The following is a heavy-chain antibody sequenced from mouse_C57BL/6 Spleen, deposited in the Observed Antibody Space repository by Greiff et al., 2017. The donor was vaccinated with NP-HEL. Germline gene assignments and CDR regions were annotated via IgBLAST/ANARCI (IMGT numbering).Heavy chain of an antibody. Sequence: QVQLKQSGAELVRPGTSVKVSCKASGYAFTNYLIEWVKQRPGQGLEWIGVINPGSGGTNYNEKFKGKATLTADKASSTAYMQLSSLTSEDSAVYFCAREYYYGSSYWGQGTLVTVSA. CDR1: GYAFTNYL. V-gene: IGHV1-54*01. D-gene: IGHD1-1*01. CDR2: INPGSGGT. CDR3: AREYYYGSSY. J-gene: IGHJ3*01.